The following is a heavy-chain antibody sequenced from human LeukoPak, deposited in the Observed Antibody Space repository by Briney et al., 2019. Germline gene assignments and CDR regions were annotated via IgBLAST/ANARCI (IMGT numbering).Heavy chain of an antibody. V-gene: IGHV4-38-2*02. J-gene: IGHJ2*01. CDR3: ARRGRRITMVRGVQSYWYFDL. CDR1: GYSISSGYY. D-gene: IGHD3-10*01. Sequence: SETLSLTCTVSGYSISSGYYWGWIRQSAGKGLEWIGSTYYRGGTYHNPSLRSRATISVDTSKNQFSLKLSSVTAADTAVYYCARRGRRITMVRGVQSYWYFDLWGRGTLVTVSS. CDR2: TYYRGGT.